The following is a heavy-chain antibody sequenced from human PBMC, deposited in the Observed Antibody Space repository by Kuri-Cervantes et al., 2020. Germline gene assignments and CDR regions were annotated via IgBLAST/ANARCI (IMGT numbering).Heavy chain of an antibody. CDR3: ARGSPGGVTGDY. J-gene: IGHJ4*02. Sequence: ASVKVSCKASGGTFSSYAISWVRQAPGQGLEWMGIINPSGGSTSYAQKFQGRVTMTRDTSTSTVYMELSSLRSEDTAVYYCARGSPGGVTGDYWGQGTLVTVSS. CDR1: GGTFSSYA. CDR2: INPSGGST. D-gene: IGHD1-14*01. V-gene: IGHV1-46*01.